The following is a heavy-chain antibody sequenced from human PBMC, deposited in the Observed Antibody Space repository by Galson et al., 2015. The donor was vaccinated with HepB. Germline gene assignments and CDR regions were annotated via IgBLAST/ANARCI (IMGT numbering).Heavy chain of an antibody. CDR1: GFTVSSNY. CDR3: ARVITIFGLAPDWFDP. Sequence: SLRLSCAASGFTVSSNYMSWVRQAPGKGLEWVSVIYSGGSTYYADSVKGRFTISRDNSKNTLYLQMNSLRAEDTAVYYCARVITIFGLAPDWFDPWGQGTLVTVSS. CDR2: IYSGGST. V-gene: IGHV3-53*01. D-gene: IGHD3-3*01. J-gene: IGHJ5*02.